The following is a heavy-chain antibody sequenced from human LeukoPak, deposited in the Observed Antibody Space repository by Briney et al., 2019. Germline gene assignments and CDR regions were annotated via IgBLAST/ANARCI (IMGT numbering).Heavy chain of an antibody. CDR2: MNPNSGNT. D-gene: IGHD2-2*02. V-gene: IGHV1-8*01. CDR1: GYTFTSYD. CDR3: ARDQGYQLLYGNYYYYGMDV. J-gene: IGHJ6*02. Sequence: ASVKVSCKASGYTFTSYDINWVRQATGQGLEWMGWMNPNSGNTGYAQKFQGRVTMTRNTSISTAYMELSSLRSEDTAVYYCARDQGYQLLYGNYYYYGMDVRGQGTTVTVSS.